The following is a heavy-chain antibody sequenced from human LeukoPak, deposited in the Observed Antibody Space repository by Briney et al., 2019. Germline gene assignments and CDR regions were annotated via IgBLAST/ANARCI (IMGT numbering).Heavy chain of an antibody. CDR2: IYPADSDT. CDR1: GYSFASHW. V-gene: IGHV5-51*01. Sequence: GESLKISCKGSGYSFASHWIAWVRQMPGKGLEWMGIIYPADSDTRYSPSFRGQVTISVDKSISTAYLQWSSLKASDTAMYYCARQDGYSLYHFDYWGQGTLVTVSS. CDR3: ARQDGYSLYHFDY. J-gene: IGHJ4*02. D-gene: IGHD5-18*01.